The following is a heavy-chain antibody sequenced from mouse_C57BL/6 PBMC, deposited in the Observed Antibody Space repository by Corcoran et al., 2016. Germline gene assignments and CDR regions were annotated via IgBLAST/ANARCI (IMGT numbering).Heavy chain of an antibody. CDR1: GFNIKQTY. Sequence: VQLQQSVAALVRPGASVKVSCTASGFNIKQTYMHWGKKRPEQGLEWIGRIDPANGNTKYAPKFQGKATIPADTSSNTAYLQLSSLASEDTAIYYCAKEDYAMDYWGQGPSVTVS. V-gene: IGHV14-3*01. CDR3: AKEDYAMDY. CDR2: IDPANGNT. J-gene: IGHJ4*01.